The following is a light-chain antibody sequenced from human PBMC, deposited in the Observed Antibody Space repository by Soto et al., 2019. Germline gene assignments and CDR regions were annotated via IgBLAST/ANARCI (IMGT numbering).Light chain of an antibody. CDR1: PSDVSAYGY. CDR2: EVS. J-gene: IGLJ3*02. V-gene: IGLV2-14*01. Sequence: QSALTQPASVSASLGQSITISCTGTPSDVSAYGYVSWLQQHPGKAPNLIIYEVSNRPSGVSNRFSGSKSGNTASLTVSGLQAEDEADYYCASFTITNTWVFGGGTQLTVL. CDR3: ASFTITNTWV.